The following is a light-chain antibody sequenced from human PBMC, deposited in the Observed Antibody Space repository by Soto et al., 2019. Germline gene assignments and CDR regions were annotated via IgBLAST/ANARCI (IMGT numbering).Light chain of an antibody. J-gene: IGLJ1*01. CDR1: SSDVGGCNY. Sequence: FALTHSASVFGTPGLSITISCPGNSSDVGGCNYVSWYQQHPGKTPKLMIYDVTKRPSGVSYRFSGSKAGTTASLTISGLQAEDEAEYYGNSYTGSSTYVLGTGTKVPVL. CDR2: DVT. CDR3: NSYTGSSTYV. V-gene: IGLV2-14*03.